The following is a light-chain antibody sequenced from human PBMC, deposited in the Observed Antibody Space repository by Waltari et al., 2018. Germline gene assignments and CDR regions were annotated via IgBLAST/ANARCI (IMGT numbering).Light chain of an antibody. Sequence: QSALTQPASVSGSPGQSITVSCIGTSNDIGRYNFVSWFQQHPGRAPKLMISDVSERLVGVSNRFSGSKSGNSASLTIAGLQAEDEADYYCFSYAGSNSFAFGGGSRVTVL. J-gene: IGLJ2*01. CDR2: DVS. V-gene: IGLV2-23*02. CDR1: SNDIGRYNF. CDR3: FSYAGSNSFA.